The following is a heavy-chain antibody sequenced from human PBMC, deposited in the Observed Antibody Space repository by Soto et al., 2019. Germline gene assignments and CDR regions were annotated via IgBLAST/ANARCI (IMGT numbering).Heavy chain of an antibody. D-gene: IGHD6-13*01. CDR3: AKFIAAAGTDY. Sequence: GGSLRLSCAASGFTFSSYGVSWVRQAPGKGLEWVSGISGSGGSTYYADSVKGRFTIPRDNSKNTLYLQVNSLRAEDTAVYYCAKFIAAAGTDYWGQGTLVTVSS. V-gene: IGHV3-23*01. J-gene: IGHJ4*02. CDR2: ISGSGGST. CDR1: GFTFSSYG.